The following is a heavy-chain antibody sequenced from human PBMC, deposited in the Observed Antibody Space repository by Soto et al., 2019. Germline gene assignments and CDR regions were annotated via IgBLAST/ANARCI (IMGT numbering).Heavy chain of an antibody. V-gene: IGHV4-39*01. J-gene: IGHJ5*02. D-gene: IGHD6-19*01. CDR1: GGSISSSSYY. CDR2: IYYSGST. CDR3: ARHESGSGPSDWFDP. Sequence: QLQLQESGPGLVKPSETLSLTCTVSGGSISSSSYYWGWIRQPPGKGLEWIGSIYYSGSTYYNPSLKSRVTISVDTSKNQFSLKLSSVTAADTAVYYCARHESGSGPSDWFDPWGQGTLVTVSS.